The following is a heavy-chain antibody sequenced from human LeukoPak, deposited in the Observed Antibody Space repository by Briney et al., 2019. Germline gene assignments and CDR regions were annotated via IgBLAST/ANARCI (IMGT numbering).Heavy chain of an antibody. J-gene: IGHJ4*01. V-gene: IGHV1-69*06. CDR3: AKLQGDITMVRGVPNGFDF. D-gene: IGHD3-10*01. Sequence: GASVKVSCKASGGTFSSYAISWVRQAPGQGLEWMGGIIPIFGTANYAQKFQGRVTITADKSTSTAYMELSSLRAEDTALYYCAKLQGDITMVRGVPNGFDFWGQGSLVTVSS. CDR1: GGTFSSYA. CDR2: IIPIFGTA.